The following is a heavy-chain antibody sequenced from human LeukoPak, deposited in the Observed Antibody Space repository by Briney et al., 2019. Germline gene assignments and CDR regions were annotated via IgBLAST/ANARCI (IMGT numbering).Heavy chain of an antibody. Sequence: GESLKISCKGSGYIFTTYWIAWVRQMPGKGLEWMGIIFPGDSDTRYSPSFQGQVSISADKSINTAYLQWSSLKASDTAMYYCARCLVSGGYYYDNYFDAWGQGTLVSVSS. V-gene: IGHV5-51*01. CDR3: ARCLVSGGYYYDNYFDA. D-gene: IGHD3-10*01. CDR1: GYIFTTYW. J-gene: IGHJ5*02. CDR2: IFPGDSDT.